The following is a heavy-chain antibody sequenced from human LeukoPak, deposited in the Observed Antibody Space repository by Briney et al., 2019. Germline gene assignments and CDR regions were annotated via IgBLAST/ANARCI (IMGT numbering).Heavy chain of an antibody. CDR2: IDGRGSST. V-gene: IGHV3-23*05. Sequence: GGSLRLSCAASGFTFSSYAMSWVRQAPGKGLEWVSTIDGRGSSTFYVGSVKGRFTISRDNSKDTLYLQMNSLRAEDTAVYYCARGVSGSQFDYWGQGSLVTVSS. D-gene: IGHD1-26*01. J-gene: IGHJ4*02. CDR1: GFTFSSYA. CDR3: ARGVSGSQFDY.